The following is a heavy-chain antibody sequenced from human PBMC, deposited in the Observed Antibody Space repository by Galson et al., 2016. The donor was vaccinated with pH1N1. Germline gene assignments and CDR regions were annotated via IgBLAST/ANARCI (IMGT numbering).Heavy chain of an antibody. CDR1: GFTFGNYA. Sequence: SLRLSCAASGFTFGNYAMYWVRQAPGKGLEWVALISSDGSDKYYADSVKGRFTVSRDNAKNTLYLQMNSLRVEDSAVYYCVRAPIGNDGCWGQGTLVTVSS. CDR2: ISSDGSDK. V-gene: IGHV3-30*04. D-gene: IGHD1-1*01. CDR3: VRAPIGNDGC. J-gene: IGHJ4*02.